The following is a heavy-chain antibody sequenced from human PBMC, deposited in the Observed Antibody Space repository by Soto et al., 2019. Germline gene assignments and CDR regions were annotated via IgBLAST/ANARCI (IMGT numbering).Heavy chain of an antibody. V-gene: IGHV4-34*01. CDR1: GGPFSGYY. CDR3: ARVGGYSYHLYGMDV. Sequence: PSETPSLTCAVYGGPFSGYYWSWIRQPPGKGLEWIGEIDHGGSTNYNPSLESRVTISFDTSRNQFSLKLKSVTAADTAVYFCARVGGYSYHLYGMDVWGQGTTVTVSS. D-gene: IGHD5-18*01. CDR2: IDHGGST. J-gene: IGHJ6*02.